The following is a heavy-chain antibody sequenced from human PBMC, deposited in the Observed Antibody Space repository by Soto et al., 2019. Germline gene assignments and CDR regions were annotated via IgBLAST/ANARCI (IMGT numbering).Heavy chain of an antibody. D-gene: IGHD6-19*01. J-gene: IGHJ4*02. CDR1: GGSVTSGSYY. CDR3: ARDQGIAVAVFDY. CDR2: IYYSGST. V-gene: IGHV4-61*01. Sequence: QVQLQESGPGLVKPSGTLSLTCTVSGGSVTSGSYYWSWIRQPPGKGLEWIGYIYYSGSTNYNPSLKSRVTISVDTSKNQISLKLSSVTAADTAVYYCARDQGIAVAVFDYWGQGTLVTVSS.